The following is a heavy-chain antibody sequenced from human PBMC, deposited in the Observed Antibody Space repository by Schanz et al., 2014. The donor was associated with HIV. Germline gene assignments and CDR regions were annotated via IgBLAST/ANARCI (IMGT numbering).Heavy chain of an antibody. D-gene: IGHD3-10*01. CDR2: IIPIIGTA. CDR3: TSGSFEFGDLLDDYYYDGMDV. J-gene: IGHJ6*02. CDR1: GGTFSNYA. Sequence: QVQLVQSGAEVKMPGSSVKVSCKASGGTFSNYAMTWVRQAPGQGLEWMAGIIPIIGTADYAQKFQGRVTITADKSTSTLYLELSSLRSEDTAVYYCTSGSFEFGDLLDDYYYDGMDVWGQGITVTVSS. V-gene: IGHV1-69*06.